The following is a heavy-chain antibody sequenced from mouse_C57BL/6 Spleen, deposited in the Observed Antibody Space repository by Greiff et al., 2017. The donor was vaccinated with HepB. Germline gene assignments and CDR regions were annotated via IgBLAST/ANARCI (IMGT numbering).Heavy chain of an antibody. V-gene: IGHV5-17*01. CDR2: ISSGSSTI. Sequence: EVKLLESGGGLVKPGGSLKLSCAASGFTFSDYGMHWVRQAPEQGLEWVAYISSGSSTIHYAVKVKGRSTISRDNAKNTLFLQMTSLRSEDTAIYYCARSGIFACFAYWGQGTLVTVSA. CDR3: ARSGIFACFAY. D-gene: IGHD1-3*01. CDR1: GFTFSDYG. J-gene: IGHJ3*01.